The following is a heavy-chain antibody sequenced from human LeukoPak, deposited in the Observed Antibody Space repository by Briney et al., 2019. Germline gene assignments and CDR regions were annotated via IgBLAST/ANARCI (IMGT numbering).Heavy chain of an antibody. Sequence: SETLSLTCTVSGGSISSSSYYWGWIRQPPGKGLEWIGSIYYSGSTYYNPSLKSRVTISVDTSKNQFSLKLSSVPAADTAVYYCARHGYYDSSGYYPAGYFDYWGQGTLVTVSS. CDR1: GGSISSSSYY. CDR3: ARHGYYDSSGYYPAGYFDY. CDR2: IYYSGST. J-gene: IGHJ4*02. V-gene: IGHV4-39*01. D-gene: IGHD3-22*01.